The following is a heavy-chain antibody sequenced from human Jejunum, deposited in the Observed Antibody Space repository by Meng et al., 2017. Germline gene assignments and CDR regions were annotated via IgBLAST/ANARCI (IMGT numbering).Heavy chain of an antibody. D-gene: IGHD2-21*01. CDR3: ASRPVGIRTYYFDC. CDR2: VFHSGTP. J-gene: IGHJ4*02. V-gene: IGHV4-4*02. CDR1: GGSITSTKW. Sequence: QVQLQGSGPGLVKPSGTRSLTCAVSGGSITSTKWWSWVRQTPGKGLEWIGEVFHSGTPNYNPSLMSRLTMSVDKSKNQFSLNLTSVTAADTAVYYCASRPVGIRTYYFDCWGQGTLVTVSS.